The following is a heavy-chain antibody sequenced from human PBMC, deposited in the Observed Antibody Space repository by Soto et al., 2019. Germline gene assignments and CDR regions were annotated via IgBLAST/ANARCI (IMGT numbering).Heavy chain of an antibody. CDR1: VYSFTSYC. V-gene: IGHV5-10-1*01. D-gene: IGHD4-17*01. CDR3: ARGYRTVTLTGPLYYYYGMDV. Sequence: PGESLKISCKGSVYSFTSYCISWVRQMPGKGLEWMGRIDPSDSYTNYSPSFQGHVTISADKSISTAYLQWSSLKASDTAMYYCARGYRTVTLTGPLYYYYGMDVWGQGTPVTISS. J-gene: IGHJ6*02. CDR2: IDPSDSYT.